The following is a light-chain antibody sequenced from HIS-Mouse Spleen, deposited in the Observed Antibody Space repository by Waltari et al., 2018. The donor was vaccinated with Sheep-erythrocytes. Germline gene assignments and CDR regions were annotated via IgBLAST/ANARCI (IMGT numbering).Light chain of an antibody. CDR3: CSYAGSYNHV. CDR2: DVS. V-gene: IGLV2-11*01. J-gene: IGLJ1*01. Sequence: QSALTQPPSVSGSPGQSVTISCTGTSTDVGCYNYAAWYQQHPGKAPKLMIYDVSKRPSGVPDRFSGSKSGNTASLTISGLQAEDEADYYCCSYAGSYNHVFATGTKVTVL. CDR1: STDVGCYNY.